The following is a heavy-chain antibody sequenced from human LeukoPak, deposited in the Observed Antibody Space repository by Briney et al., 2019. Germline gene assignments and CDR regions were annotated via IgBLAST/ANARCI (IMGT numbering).Heavy chain of an antibody. CDR2: IQQEGREK. D-gene: IGHD2-2*01. CDR3: ARDLHIVVVPTTPGF. Sequence: GGSLRLSCAASGFTFSNYWMSWVRQAPGKGLEWVANIQQEGREKYYVDSVKGRFTISRDNAKNSLYLQMNSLRAVDTAVYYCARDLHIVVVPTTPGFWGQGTLVTVSS. CDR1: GFTFSNYW. V-gene: IGHV3-7*03. J-gene: IGHJ4*02.